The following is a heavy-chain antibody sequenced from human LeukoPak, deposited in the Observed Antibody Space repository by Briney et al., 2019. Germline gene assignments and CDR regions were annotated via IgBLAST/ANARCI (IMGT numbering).Heavy chain of an antibody. D-gene: IGHD3-22*01. Sequence: WGSLRLSCAASGFTVSSNYMSWVRQAPGKGLEWVAVISYDGSNKYYADSVKGRFTISRDNSKNTLYLQMNSLRAEDTAVYYCAKDAHYYDSSGYSDHYYYYGMDVWGQGATFTVSS. CDR1: GFTVSSNY. CDR2: ISYDGSNK. CDR3: AKDAHYYDSSGYSDHYYYYGMDV. V-gene: IGHV3-30*18. J-gene: IGHJ6*02.